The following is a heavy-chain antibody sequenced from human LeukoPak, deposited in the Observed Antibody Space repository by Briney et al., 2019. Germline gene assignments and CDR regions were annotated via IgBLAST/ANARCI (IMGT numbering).Heavy chain of an antibody. V-gene: IGHV1-24*01. Sequence: GASVKVSCKVSGYTLTELSMHWVRQAPGKGLEWMGGFDPEDGETIYAQKFQGRVTMTEDTSTDTAYMELSSLRSEDTAVYYCANRESGELGLWTGYYFDYWGQGTLVTVSS. CDR1: GYTLTELS. CDR2: FDPEDGET. D-gene: IGHD3/OR15-3a*01. CDR3: ANRESGELGLWTGYYFDY. J-gene: IGHJ4*02.